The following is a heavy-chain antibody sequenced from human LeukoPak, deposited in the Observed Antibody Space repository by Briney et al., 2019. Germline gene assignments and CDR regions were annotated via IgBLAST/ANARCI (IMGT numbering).Heavy chain of an antibody. J-gene: IGHJ5*02. V-gene: IGHV3-13*04. CDR1: GFTFSSYD. Sequence: GGSLILSCAASGFTFSSYDMHWVRQATGKGLEWVSGLNTAGDTYYPGSVKGRFTICRKNANSSLYLQMDNLRAGGTVVYYWARGLPGGFDPGGQGTLVTVSS. CDR3: ARGLPGGFDP. D-gene: IGHD4-11*01. CDR2: LNTAGDT.